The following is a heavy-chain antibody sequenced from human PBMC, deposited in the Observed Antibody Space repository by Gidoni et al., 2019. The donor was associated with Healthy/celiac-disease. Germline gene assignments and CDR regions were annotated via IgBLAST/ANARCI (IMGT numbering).Heavy chain of an antibody. J-gene: IGHJ6*02. V-gene: IGHV3-9*01. Sequence: EVQLVESGGGLVQPGRSLRLSCAASGFTFDDYAMPWVRQAPGKGLEWVAGISWNSGSIGYADSVKGRFTIARDNAKNSLYLQMNSLRAEDTALYYCAKGTATVTTSGIYYYYGMDVWGQGTTVTVSS. CDR2: ISWNSGSI. CDR1: GFTFDDYA. D-gene: IGHD4-17*01. CDR3: AKGTATVTTSGIYYYYGMDV.